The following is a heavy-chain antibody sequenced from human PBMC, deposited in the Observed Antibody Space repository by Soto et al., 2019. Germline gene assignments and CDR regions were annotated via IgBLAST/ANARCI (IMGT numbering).Heavy chain of an antibody. CDR2: IYYSGST. J-gene: IGHJ6*03. CDR1: GGSISSSSYY. Sequence: QLQLQESGPGLVKPSETLSLTCTVSGGSISSSSYYWGWIRQPPGKGLEWIGSIYYSGSTYYNPSLKSRVTISVDTSKNQFSLKLSSVTAADTAVYYCARHSRSYDFWSGYRDYYYYMDVWGKGTTVTVSS. D-gene: IGHD3-3*01. V-gene: IGHV4-39*01. CDR3: ARHSRSYDFWSGYRDYYYYMDV.